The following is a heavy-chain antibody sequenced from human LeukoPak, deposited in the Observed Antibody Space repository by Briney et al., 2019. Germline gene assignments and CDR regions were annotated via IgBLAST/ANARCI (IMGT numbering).Heavy chain of an antibody. CDR3: ARGAMVRGVIPRFDY. V-gene: IGHV4-30-4*01. Sequence: SSETLSLTCTVSGGSISSGVYYWSWIRQPPGKGLEWIGYIYYSGSTYYNPSLKSRVTISVDTSKNQFSLKLSSVTAADTAVYYCARGAMVRGVIPRFDYWGQGTLVTVSS. D-gene: IGHD3-10*01. CDR1: GGSISSGVYY. J-gene: IGHJ4*02. CDR2: IYYSGST.